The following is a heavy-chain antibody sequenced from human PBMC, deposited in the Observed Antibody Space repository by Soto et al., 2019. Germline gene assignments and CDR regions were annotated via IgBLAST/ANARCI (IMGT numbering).Heavy chain of an antibody. CDR3: ARASLAYCGGDCDAFDI. D-gene: IGHD2-21*02. CDR2: IYYSGST. J-gene: IGHJ3*02. CDR1: GGSIISYY. V-gene: IGHV4-59*01. Sequence: SETLSLTCTVSGGSIISYYWSWIRQPPGKGLEWIGYIYYSGSTNYNPSLKSRVTISVDTSKNQFSLKLSSVTAADTAVYYCARASLAYCGGDCDAFDIWGQGTMVTVS.